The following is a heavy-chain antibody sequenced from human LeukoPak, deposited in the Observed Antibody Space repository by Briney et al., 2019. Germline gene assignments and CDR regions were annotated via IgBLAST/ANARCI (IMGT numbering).Heavy chain of an antibody. V-gene: IGHV3-43*02. D-gene: IGHD6-19*01. J-gene: IGHJ4*02. CDR2: ITGDGAGT. CDR3: AKDRDTSGWDH. Sequence: PGRSLRLSCVASGXTFNDYAMHWVRQAPGKGLEWVSFITGDGAGTYYADSVKGRFIISRDNSKNSLSLQMNSLRTEDTALYYCAKDRDTSGWDHWGQGTLVTVSP. CDR1: GXTFNDYA.